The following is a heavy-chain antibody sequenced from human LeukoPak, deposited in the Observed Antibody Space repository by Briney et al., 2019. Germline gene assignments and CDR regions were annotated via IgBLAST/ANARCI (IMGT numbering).Heavy chain of an antibody. CDR3: ARGGYYDSSGYYQFDY. CDR2: INHSGST. J-gene: IGHJ4*02. D-gene: IGHD3-22*01. V-gene: IGHV4-34*01. Sequence: GSLRLSCAASGFTFSNHGMSWVRQAPGKGLEWIGEINHSGSTNYNPSLKSRVTISVDTSKNQFSLKLSSVTAADTAVYYCARGGYYDSSGYYQFDYWGQGTLVTVSS. CDR1: GFTFSNHG.